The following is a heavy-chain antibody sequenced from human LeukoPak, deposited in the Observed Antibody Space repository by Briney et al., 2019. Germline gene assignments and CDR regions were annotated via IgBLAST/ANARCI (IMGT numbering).Heavy chain of an antibody. J-gene: IGHJ4*02. D-gene: IGHD2-15*01. CDR3: ARDGYCSGGSCYPAFDY. CDR1: GGSISSSSYY. V-gene: IGHV4-39*07. CDR2: IYYSGST. Sequence: SETLSLTCTVSGGSISSSSYYWGWIRQPPGKGLEWIGSIYYSGSTYYNPSLKSRVTISVDTSKNQFSLKLSSVTAADTAVYYCARDGYCSGGSCYPAFDYWGQGTLVTVSS.